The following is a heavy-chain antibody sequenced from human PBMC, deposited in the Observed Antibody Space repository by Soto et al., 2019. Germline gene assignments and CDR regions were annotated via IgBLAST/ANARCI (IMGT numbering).Heavy chain of an antibody. D-gene: IGHD5-12*01. CDR2: IYWDDDK. CDR1: GFSLSTSAEG. CDR3: AHRSNIPGWLLFDY. Sequence: ESGPTLVNPTQTLTLNCTSSGFSLSTSAEGVGWIRQPPGKALEWLALIYWDDDKRYSPSLKSRLTITKDTSKNQVVLIITNMDPVDTATYYCAHRSNIPGWLLFDYWGQGTLVTVS. J-gene: IGHJ4*02. V-gene: IGHV2-5*02.